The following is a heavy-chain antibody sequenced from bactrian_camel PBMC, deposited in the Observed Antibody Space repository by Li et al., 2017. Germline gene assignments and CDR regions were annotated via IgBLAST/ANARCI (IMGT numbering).Heavy chain of an antibody. J-gene: IGHJ6*01. CDR1: GFTFSSYV. CDR3: VKGGGKWPASFGY. D-gene: IGHD2*01. V-gene: IGHV3S10*01. CDR2: IYSDGPNT. Sequence: VQLVESGGGLVQPGGSLRLSCAGHGFTFSSYVMSWVRQAPGKGLEWVSGIYSDGPNTYYADSVKGRFTISRDSAKNTVYLQLNTLKTEDMAMYYCVKGGGKWPASFGYWGQGTQVTVS.